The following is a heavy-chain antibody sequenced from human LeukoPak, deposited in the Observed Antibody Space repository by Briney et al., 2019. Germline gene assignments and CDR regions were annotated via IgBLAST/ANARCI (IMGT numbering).Heavy chain of an antibody. Sequence: ASVKVSSKASGYTFTSYYMHWVRQAPGQGLEWMGIINPSGNNTKYAQKLQGRVTMTTDTSTSTAYMELRSLRSDDTAVYYCARDEYYYDSSDLYYYGMDVWGQGTTVTVSS. CDR2: INPSGNNT. V-gene: IGHV1-46*01. D-gene: IGHD3-22*01. CDR3: ARDEYYYDSSDLYYYGMDV. CDR1: GYTFTSYY. J-gene: IGHJ6*02.